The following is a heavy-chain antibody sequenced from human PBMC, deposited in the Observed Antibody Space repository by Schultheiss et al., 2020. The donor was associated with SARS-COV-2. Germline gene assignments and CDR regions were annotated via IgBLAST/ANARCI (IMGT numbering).Heavy chain of an antibody. Sequence: ASVKVSCKASGYTFTSYAMHWVRQAPGQRLEWMGWINAGNGNTKYSQKFQGRVTITRDTSASTAYMELSSLRSEDTAVYYCARGDFWSGYYTGIGFDPWGQGTLVTVSS. D-gene: IGHD3-3*01. CDR1: GYTFTSYA. V-gene: IGHV1-3*01. J-gene: IGHJ5*02. CDR3: ARGDFWSGYYTGIGFDP. CDR2: INAGNGNT.